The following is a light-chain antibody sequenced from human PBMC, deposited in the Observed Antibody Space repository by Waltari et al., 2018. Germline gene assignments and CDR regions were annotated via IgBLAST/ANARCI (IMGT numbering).Light chain of an antibody. V-gene: IGLV2-11*01. CDR2: DVR. Sequence: QSALTPPRSVSGSPGQSVTLSCTGTSSDVGGYSSVSWYQQHPGKAPKLMIYDVRRRPSGVPDRFSGSKSGNTASLTISGLQAEDEADYYCCSYAGSYTWVFGGGTKLTVL. CDR3: CSYAGSYTWV. J-gene: IGLJ3*02. CDR1: SSDVGGYSS.